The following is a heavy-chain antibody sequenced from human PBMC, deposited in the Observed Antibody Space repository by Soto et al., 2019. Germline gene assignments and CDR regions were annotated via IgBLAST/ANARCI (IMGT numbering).Heavy chain of an antibody. J-gene: IGHJ6*02. D-gene: IGHD2-2*01. Sequence: PSQTLSLTCAISGDSVSSNSATWNWIRQSPSRGLEWLGRTYYRSKWYNDYAVSVKSRITINPDTSKNQFSLQLNSVTPEDTAVYYCARGVVVVPAATQGYYYYYYGMDVWGQGTTVTVS. CDR3: ARGVVVVPAATQGYYYYYYGMDV. CDR2: TYYRSKWYN. V-gene: IGHV6-1*01. CDR1: GDSVSSNSAT.